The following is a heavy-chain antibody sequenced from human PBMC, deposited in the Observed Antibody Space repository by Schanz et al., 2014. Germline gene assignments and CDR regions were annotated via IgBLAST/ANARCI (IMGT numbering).Heavy chain of an antibody. D-gene: IGHD3-10*01. CDR1: GYTFSDYG. J-gene: IGHJ6*02. CDR2: INPSGGGT. V-gene: IGHV1-18*01. CDR3: ARAKRFGDMDV. Sequence: QVQLVQSGAEVKKPGASVKVSCKTSGYTFSDYGITWVRQAPGQGLEWMGIINPSGGGTSYALRFQDRVTMTTDTSTGTAYMELRSLRSDDTAVYYCARAKRFGDMDVWGQGTTVTVSS.